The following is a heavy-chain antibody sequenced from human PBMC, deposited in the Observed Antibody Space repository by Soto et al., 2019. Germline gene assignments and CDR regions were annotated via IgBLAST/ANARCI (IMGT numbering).Heavy chain of an antibody. V-gene: IGHV3-23*01. CDR2: ISGSGNDA. Sequence: GGSLRLSCAASGFPFSHYAMSWVRQSPGKGLEWVSAISGSGNDASYADSVRGRFTISRDNSRDTLYLQMNSLRADDKAVYYCGKERRGSRWFVRDYWGQGEPVTVYS. J-gene: IGHJ4*02. CDR3: GKERRGSRWFVRDY. CDR1: GFPFSHYA. D-gene: IGHD6-19*01.